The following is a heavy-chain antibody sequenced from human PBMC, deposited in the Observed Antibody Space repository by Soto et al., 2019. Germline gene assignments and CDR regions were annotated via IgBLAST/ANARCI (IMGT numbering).Heavy chain of an antibody. CDR1: GFTFGSYS. J-gene: IGHJ4*02. CDR3: ANSVRFLEWPYDY. V-gene: IGHV3-23*01. Sequence: PGGSLILSCAASGFTFGSYSMSWVRQAPGKGLEWVSAISGSGGSTYYADSVKGRFTISRDNSKNTLYLQMNSLRAEDTAVYYCANSVRFLEWPYDYWGQGTLVTVSS. D-gene: IGHD3-3*01. CDR2: ISGSGGST.